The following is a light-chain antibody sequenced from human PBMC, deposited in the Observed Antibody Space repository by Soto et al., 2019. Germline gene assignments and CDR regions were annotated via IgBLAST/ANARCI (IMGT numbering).Light chain of an antibody. V-gene: IGLV2-23*02. CDR1: SSDVGSYNL. Sequence: QSALTQPASVSGSPGQSITISCTGTSSDVGSYNLVSWYQQHADKAPKLMIYDVSKRPSGISNRFSGSKSGSTASLTISGLQADDEADYYCCSYAGSTTSWVFGGGTKVTVL. CDR2: DVS. J-gene: IGLJ3*02. CDR3: CSYAGSTTSWV.